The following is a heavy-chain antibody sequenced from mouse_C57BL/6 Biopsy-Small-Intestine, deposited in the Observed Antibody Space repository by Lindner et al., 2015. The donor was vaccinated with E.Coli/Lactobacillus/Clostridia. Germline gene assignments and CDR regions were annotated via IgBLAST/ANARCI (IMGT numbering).Heavy chain of an antibody. CDR2: INPNTGVT. J-gene: IGHJ4*01. CDR3: ARSGYYDFWSAPSGGWFDP. V-gene: IGHV1-53*01. Sequence: SVKVSCKASGYTFTGHYMHWVRQAPGQGLEWMGRINPNTGVTDYTQKFQGRVAMTRDTSISTVYMELNSLRSDDTAVYYCARSGYYDFWSAPSGGWFDPWGQGTLVTVSS. CDR1: GYTFTGHY. D-gene: IGHD2-4*01.